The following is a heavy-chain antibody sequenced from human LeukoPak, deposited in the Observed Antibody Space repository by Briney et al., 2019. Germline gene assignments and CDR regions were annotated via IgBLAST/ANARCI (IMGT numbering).Heavy chain of an antibody. CDR1: GYTFTGYY. Sequence: ASVKVSCKASGYTFTGYYMHWVRQAPGQGLEWMGWINPNSGGTNYAQKLQGRVTMTTDTSTSTAYMELRSLRSDDTAVYYCARDQLDYGEPDYWGQGTLVTVSS. CDR3: ARDQLDYGEPDY. D-gene: IGHD4-17*01. V-gene: IGHV1-2*02. J-gene: IGHJ4*02. CDR2: INPNSGGT.